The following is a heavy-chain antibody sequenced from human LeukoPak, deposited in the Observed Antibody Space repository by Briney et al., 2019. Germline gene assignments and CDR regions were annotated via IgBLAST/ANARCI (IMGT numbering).Heavy chain of an antibody. CDR2: INPSGGST. D-gene: IGHD3-10*01. J-gene: IGHJ5*02. V-gene: IGHV1-46*01. CDR1: GYTFTRYY. CDR3: ATSFRAVNWFDP. Sequence: ASVKVSCKASGYTFTRYYMNWVRQAPGQGLEWMGIINPSGGSTNYAQKFQGRVTMTRDTSTSTIYMEVSSLRSEDAAVYYCATSFRAVNWFDPWGQGTLVTVSS.